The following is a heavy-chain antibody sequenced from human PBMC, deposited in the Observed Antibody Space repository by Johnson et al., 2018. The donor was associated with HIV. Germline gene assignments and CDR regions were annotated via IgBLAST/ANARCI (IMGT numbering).Heavy chain of an antibody. J-gene: IGHJ3*02. CDR2: IKQDGSEK. V-gene: IGHV3-7*03. CDR3: VRDDGSNYEAFDI. D-gene: IGHD4-11*01. Sequence: VQLVESGGGLVQPGGSLRLSCAASGFTFTNYWMSWVRQAPGDGLEWVADIKQDGSEKYYMDSVKGRFTISRDNAKKSLYLQMNNLRAEDTAVYYCVRDDGSNYEAFDIWGQGTMVTVSS. CDR1: GFTFTNYW.